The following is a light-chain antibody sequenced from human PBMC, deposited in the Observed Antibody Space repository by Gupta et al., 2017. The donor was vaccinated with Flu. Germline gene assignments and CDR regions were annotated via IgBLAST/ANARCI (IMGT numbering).Light chain of an antibody. CDR1: QVGSKT. J-gene: IGLJ3*02. CDR3: QVWDAGSDNWV. CDR2: DNG. V-gene: IGLV3-21*02. Sequence: ATITCCENQVGSKTVVWYHQKPGQAPLLFVSDNGRRPSGVPDRFSGSNSENTATFIVSRVEAGDEADYYCQVWDAGSDNWVFGGGTKLTVL.